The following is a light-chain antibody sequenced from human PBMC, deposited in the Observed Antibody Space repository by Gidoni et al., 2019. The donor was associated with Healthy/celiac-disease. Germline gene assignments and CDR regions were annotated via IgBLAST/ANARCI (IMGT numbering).Light chain of an antibody. V-gene: IGLV2-14*03. CDR3: SSYTSSSTLVV. J-gene: IGLJ2*01. CDR2: DVS. Sequence: QSALTQTAPVSGSPGQSITISCTGTSSDVGGYHYVSWYQQHPGKAPKLLIYDVSNRPSGVSTRFSGSQSGHPASLPISGLQAEDEADYYCSSYTSSSTLVVFGGGTKLTVL. CDR1: SSDVGGYHY.